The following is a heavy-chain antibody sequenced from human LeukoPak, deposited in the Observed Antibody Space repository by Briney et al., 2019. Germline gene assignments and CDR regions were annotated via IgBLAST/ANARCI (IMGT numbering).Heavy chain of an antibody. J-gene: IGHJ4*02. Sequence: SVKVSCKGSGDTFSSYAFSWVRQAPGQGLEWMGRIIPMFDSANYAQKFQGRITITTDESTSTAYMELSSLRSEDTAVYYCAGGMIPFGGVIAQFDSWGQGTLVTVSS. CDR3: AGGMIPFGGVIAQFDS. CDR2: IIPMFDSA. D-gene: IGHD3-16*02. V-gene: IGHV1-69*05. CDR1: GDTFSSYA.